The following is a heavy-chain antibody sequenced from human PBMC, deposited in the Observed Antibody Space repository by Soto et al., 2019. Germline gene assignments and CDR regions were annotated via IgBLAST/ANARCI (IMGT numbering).Heavy chain of an antibody. Sequence: SERLSITCAVCGGSISSGSYYWTWMRQPPGQGLEYIGAIYYSGSTYYNPSLKSRVTISIDTSQKQFSLKLSSVTAADTAVYYCVRLGATTRSFDPWGQGMLVTVSS. CDR1: GGSISSGSYY. CDR3: VRLGATTRSFDP. J-gene: IGHJ5*02. D-gene: IGHD1-26*01. V-gene: IGHV4-61*01. CDR2: IYYSGST.